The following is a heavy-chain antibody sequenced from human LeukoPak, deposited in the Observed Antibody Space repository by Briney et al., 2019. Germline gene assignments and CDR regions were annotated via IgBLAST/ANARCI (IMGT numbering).Heavy chain of an antibody. CDR3: ARGEGRCYVLDS. Sequence: SQTLSLTCTVSRGSISSDPYYWCWFRQPPGKGLEWLGYNYYTGSTRYNPSLKSRVTISVDTSKNHVSLKLTSVTAADTAVYFCARGEGRCYVLDSCGQGILVTVSS. D-gene: IGHD2-15*01. CDR2: NYYTGST. CDR1: RGSISSDPYY. J-gene: IGHJ5*01. V-gene: IGHV4-30-4*08.